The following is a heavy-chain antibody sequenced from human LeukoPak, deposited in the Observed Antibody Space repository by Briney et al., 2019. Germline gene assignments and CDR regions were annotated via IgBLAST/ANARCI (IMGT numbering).Heavy chain of an antibody. CDR2: INHSGST. CDR3: ARGSWNQTSNWFDP. D-gene: IGHD1-1*01. J-gene: IGHJ5*02. Sequence: SETLSLTCAVYGGSFSGYYWSWIRQPPGKGLEWIGEINHSGSTNYNPSLKSRVTISVDTSKNQFSLKLSSVTAADTAVYYCARGSWNQTSNWFDPWGQGTLVTVSS. V-gene: IGHV4-34*01. CDR1: GGSFSGYY.